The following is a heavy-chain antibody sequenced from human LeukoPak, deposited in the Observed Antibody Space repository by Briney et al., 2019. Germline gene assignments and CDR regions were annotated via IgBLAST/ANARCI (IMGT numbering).Heavy chain of an antibody. CDR3: ARSVPTSGRYSQDAFDI. J-gene: IGHJ3*02. V-gene: IGHV3-33*01. D-gene: IGHD1-26*01. CDR1: GFTFSNYG. CDR2: IWYDGTNK. Sequence: GGSLRLSCAASGFTFSNYGIHWVRQAPGKGLEWVAAIWYDGTNKYYADSVKGRFTTSRDNSKNTLYLQMDSLRAEDTAVYYCARSVPTSGRYSQDAFDIWGQGTMVIVSS.